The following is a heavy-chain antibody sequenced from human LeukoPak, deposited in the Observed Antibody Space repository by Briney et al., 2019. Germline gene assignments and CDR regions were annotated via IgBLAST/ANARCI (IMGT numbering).Heavy chain of an antibody. D-gene: IGHD5-18*01. CDR3: AGAPPVDTAMGHFDY. J-gene: IGHJ4*02. V-gene: IGHV4-59*01. CDR2: IYYSGST. Sequence: SETLSLTCTVSGGSISSYYWSWIRQPPGKGLEWIGYIYYSGSTNYNPSLKSRVTISVDTSKNQFSLKLSSVTAADTAVYYCAGAPPVDTAMGHFDYWGQGTLVTVSS. CDR1: GGSISSYY.